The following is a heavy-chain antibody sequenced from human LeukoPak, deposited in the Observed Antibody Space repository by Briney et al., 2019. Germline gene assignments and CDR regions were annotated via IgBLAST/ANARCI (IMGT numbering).Heavy chain of an antibody. CDR1: GGTSSSYA. Sequence: SVKVSCKASGGTSSSYAISWVRQAPGQGLEWMGRIIPIFGIANYAQKFQGRVTITADKSTSTAYMEPSSLRSEDTAVYYCASTDSSGYYKERFDYWGQGTLVTVSS. CDR2: IIPIFGIA. CDR3: ASTDSSGYYKERFDY. D-gene: IGHD3-22*01. V-gene: IGHV1-69*04. J-gene: IGHJ4*02.